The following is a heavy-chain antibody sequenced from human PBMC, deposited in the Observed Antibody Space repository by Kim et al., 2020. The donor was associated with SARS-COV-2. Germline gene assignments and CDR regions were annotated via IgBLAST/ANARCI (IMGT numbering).Heavy chain of an antibody. CDR3: ARLGYYDSSGYSCFDP. CDR1: GFTFSDYY. D-gene: IGHD3-22*01. CDR2: ISSSGSTI. Sequence: GGSLRLSCAASGFTFSDYYMSWIRQAPGKGLEWVSYISSSGSTIYYADSVKGRFTISRDNAKNSLYLQMNSLRAEDTAVYYCARLGYYDSSGYSCFDPWGQGTLVTVSS. V-gene: IGHV3-11*01. J-gene: IGHJ5*02.